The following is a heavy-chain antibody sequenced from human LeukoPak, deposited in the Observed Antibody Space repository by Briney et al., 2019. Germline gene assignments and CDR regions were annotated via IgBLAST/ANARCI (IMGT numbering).Heavy chain of an antibody. CDR2: IKQDGSET. CDR1: GFTFNNYY. Sequence: PGGSLRLSCAASGFTFNNYYMSWVRQSPGKGLEWVANIKQDGSETYYVDSVKGRFTISRDNAKNSLYLQMNSLRTEDTAVYFCARGKSSGAPGGYWGQGTLVTVSS. V-gene: IGHV3-7*03. J-gene: IGHJ4*02. CDR3: ARGKSSGAPGGY. D-gene: IGHD3-22*01.